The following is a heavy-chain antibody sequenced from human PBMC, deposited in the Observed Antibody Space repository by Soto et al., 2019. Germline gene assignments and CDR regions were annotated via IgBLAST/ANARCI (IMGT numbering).Heavy chain of an antibody. J-gene: IGHJ4*02. Sequence: PSETLSLTCAVSGGSISSGGYSWTWIRQPPGKGLEWIGSIYYSGSTYYNPSLKSRVTISVDTSKNQFSLKLSSVTAADTAVYYCARYGDSIDYWGQGTLVTVSS. CDR3: ARYGDSIDY. CDR1: GGSISSGGYS. CDR2: IYYSGST. D-gene: IGHD4-17*01. V-gene: IGHV4-30-2*03.